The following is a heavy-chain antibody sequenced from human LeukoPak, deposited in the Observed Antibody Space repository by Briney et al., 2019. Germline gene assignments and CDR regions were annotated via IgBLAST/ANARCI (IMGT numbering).Heavy chain of an antibody. CDR1: GFIFRNYA. D-gene: IGHD3-22*01. CDR2: ITGSGDTT. Sequence: GASLRLSCAASGFIFRNYAMSWVRQAPGKGLEWVSAITGSGDTTYYADSVKGRFTISRDNSKNTLYLQMNSLRAEDTAVYYCAKGSSGYYYDNWSDPWGQGTLVTVSS. V-gene: IGHV3-23*01. J-gene: IGHJ5*02. CDR3: AKGSSGYYYDNWSDP.